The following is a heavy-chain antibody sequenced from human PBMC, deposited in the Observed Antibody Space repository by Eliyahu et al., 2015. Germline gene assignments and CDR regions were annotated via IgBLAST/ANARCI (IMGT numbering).Heavy chain of an antibody. Sequence: QVHLVQSGAEVKKPGASVKVSCKTSGYSFDNNAINWVRQAPGQGLEWLGWLIPNSGXTGYAQNFQDRVSMTRDVSTGTAYLELTSLRSEDTAVYYCARRMNFAYDPLDYWGQGSLVIVSP. CDR3: ARRMNFAYDPLDY. CDR2: LIPNSGXT. V-gene: IGHV1-8*01. CDR1: GYSFDNNA. J-gene: IGHJ4*01. D-gene: IGHD3/OR15-3a*01.